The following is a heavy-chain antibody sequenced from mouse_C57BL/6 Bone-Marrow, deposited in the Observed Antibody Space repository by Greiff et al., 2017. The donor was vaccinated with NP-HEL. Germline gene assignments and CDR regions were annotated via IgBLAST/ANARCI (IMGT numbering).Heavy chain of an antibody. J-gene: IGHJ1*03. CDR1: GFTFSDYY. D-gene: IGHD1-1*01. CDR2: IRNGGGST. Sequence: EVMLVESGGGLVQPGGSLKLSCAASGFTFSDYYMYWVRQTPEKRLAWVAYIRNGGGSTSYPYTVNGRFTISRDNAQNTLYLQMSRLKSEDTDMDYCARPTYYGSSYGYFDVWGTGTTVTVSS. V-gene: IGHV5-12*01. CDR3: ARPTYYGSSYGYFDV.